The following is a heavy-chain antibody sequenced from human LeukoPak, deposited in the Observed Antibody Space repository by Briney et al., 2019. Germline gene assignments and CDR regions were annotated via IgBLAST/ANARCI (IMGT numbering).Heavy chain of an antibody. CDR3: ARVATTWGIDY. CDR1: GGSISSGDYY. Sequence: SETLSLTCTVSGGSISSGDYYWSWIRQPPGKGLEWIGYMYYSGSTYYNPSLKSRVTISVDTSKNQFSLKLSSVTAADTAVYYCARVATTWGIDYWGQGTLVTVPS. CDR2: MYYSGST. V-gene: IGHV4-30-4*01. J-gene: IGHJ4*02. D-gene: IGHD5-12*01.